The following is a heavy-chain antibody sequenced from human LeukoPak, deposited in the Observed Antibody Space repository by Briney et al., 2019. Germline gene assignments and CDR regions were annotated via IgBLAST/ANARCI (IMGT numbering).Heavy chain of an antibody. J-gene: IGHJ6*03. Sequence: GGSLRLSCAAAGCTFSSYDMSWVRQAPGKGLEWVSSITTSGGSTFYADSVMGRLTISRDNSRNTLYLQMNSLSAEDTAIYYCAKRGNPTVGHHYLDVWGKGTTVSVSS. D-gene: IGHD1-1*01. CDR2: ITTSGGST. CDR3: AKRGNPTVGHHYLDV. V-gene: IGHV3-23*01. CDR1: GCTFSSYD.